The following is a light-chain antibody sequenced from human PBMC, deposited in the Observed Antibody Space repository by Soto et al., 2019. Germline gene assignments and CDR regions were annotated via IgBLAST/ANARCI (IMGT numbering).Light chain of an antibody. V-gene: IGKV1-39*01. J-gene: IGKJ1*01. CDR2: VVS. Sequence: DIQMTQSPSSLSASVGDRVTITCRASQTIGIYLNWYQQKPGKAPKLLMYVVSTLQSGVPSRFSGSGSGTDFPLTISSLQPEDFATYYCQQSYSTPWTFGQGTKVEIK. CDR3: QQSYSTPWT. CDR1: QTIGIY.